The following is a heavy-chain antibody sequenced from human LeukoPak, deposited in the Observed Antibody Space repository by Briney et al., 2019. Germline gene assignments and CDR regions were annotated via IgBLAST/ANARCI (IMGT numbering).Heavy chain of an antibody. D-gene: IGHD6-13*01. J-gene: IGHJ4*02. V-gene: IGHV4-59*08. CDR3: AKSRSGAGLFDS. Sequence: SETLSLTCTVSGGSISSYYWSWIRQPPGKGLEWIGYIYYSGSTNYNPSLKSRVTISVDTSKNQFSLKLSSVTAADTAVYYCAKSRSGAGLFDSWGQGTLVTVSS. CDR2: IYYSGST. CDR1: GGSISSYY.